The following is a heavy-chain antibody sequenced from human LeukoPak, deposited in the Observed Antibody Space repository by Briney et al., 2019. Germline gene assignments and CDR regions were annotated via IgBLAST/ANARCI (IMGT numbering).Heavy chain of an antibody. CDR1: GHTFTSYY. Sequence: ASVKVSCKASGHTFTSYYMHWVRQAPGQGLEWMGIINPSGGSTSYAQKFQGRVTMTRDTSTSTVYMELSSLRSEDTAVYYCARGIYSGYDKYYFDYWGQGTLVTVSS. D-gene: IGHD5-12*01. CDR3: ARGIYSGYDKYYFDY. CDR2: INPSGGST. J-gene: IGHJ4*02. V-gene: IGHV1-46*03.